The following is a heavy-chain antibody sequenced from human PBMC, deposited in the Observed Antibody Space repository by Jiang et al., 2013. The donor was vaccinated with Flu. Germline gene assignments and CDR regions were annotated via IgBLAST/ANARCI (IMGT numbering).Heavy chain of an antibody. Sequence: LLKPSETLSLTCTVSGGSISSYYWSWIRQPPGKGLEWIGYIYYSGSTNYNPSLKSRVTISVDTSKNQFSLKLSSVTAADTAVYYCARGHLSGGAYYFDYWGQGTLVTVSS. J-gene: IGHJ4*02. CDR3: ARGHLSGGAYYFDY. CDR1: GGSISSYY. V-gene: IGHV4-59*01. D-gene: IGHD2/OR15-2a*01. CDR2: IYYSGST.